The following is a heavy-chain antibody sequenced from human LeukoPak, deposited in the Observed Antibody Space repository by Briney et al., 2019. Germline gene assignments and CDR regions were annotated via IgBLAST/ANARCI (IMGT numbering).Heavy chain of an antibody. CDR3: ARNGYYSVDY. V-gene: IGHV4-4*02. J-gene: IGHJ4*02. CDR1: GGSITNNW. CDR2: IFHSGST. D-gene: IGHD3-22*01. Sequence: SGTLSLTCVVSGGSITNNWWSWVRQPPGKGLEWIGEIFHSGSTTYNPSLKSRVTISIDTSKTQFSLKLSSVTAADTAVYYCARNGYYSVDYWGQGTLVTVSS.